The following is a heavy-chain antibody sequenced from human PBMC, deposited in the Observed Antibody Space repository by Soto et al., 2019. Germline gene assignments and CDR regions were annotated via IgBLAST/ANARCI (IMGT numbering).Heavy chain of an antibody. CDR1: GFTVSSNY. J-gene: IGHJ6*02. Sequence: PGGSLRLSCAASGFTVSSNYMSWVRQAPGKGLEWVSVIYSGGSTYYADSVKGRFTISRDNSKNTLYLQMNSLRAEDTAVYYCARDRAGYCISTSCSGGMDVWGQGTTVTVSS. CDR2: IYSGGST. V-gene: IGHV3-53*01. D-gene: IGHD2-2*03. CDR3: ARDRAGYCISTSCSGGMDV.